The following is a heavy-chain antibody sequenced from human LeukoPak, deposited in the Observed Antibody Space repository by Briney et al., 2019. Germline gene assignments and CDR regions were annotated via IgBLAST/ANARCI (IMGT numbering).Heavy chain of an antibody. CDR2: IYYSGST. J-gene: IGHJ6*03. CDR1: GGSISSSSYY. V-gene: IGHV4-39*07. Sequence: SETLSLTCTVSGGSISSSSYYWGWIRQPPGKGLEWIGSIYYSGSTYCNPSLKSRVTISVDTSKNQFSLKLSSVTAADTAVYYCARAVSSVAGPYYYYMDVWGKGTTVTVSS. CDR3: ARAVSSVAGPYYYYMDV. D-gene: IGHD6-19*01.